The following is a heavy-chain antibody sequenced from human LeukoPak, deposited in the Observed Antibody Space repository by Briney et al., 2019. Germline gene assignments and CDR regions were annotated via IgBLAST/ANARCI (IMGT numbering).Heavy chain of an antibody. CDR1: GGSISSYY. CDR2: IYYSGST. D-gene: IGHD4-11*01. CDR3: ASWSNYYYFDY. Sequence: PSETLSLTCTVSGGSISSYYWSWIRQPPGKGLEWIGYIYYSGSTNYNPSLKSRVTISVDTSKNQFSLKLSSVTAADTAVYYCASWSNYYYFDYWGQGTLVTVSS. V-gene: IGHV4-59*01. J-gene: IGHJ4*02.